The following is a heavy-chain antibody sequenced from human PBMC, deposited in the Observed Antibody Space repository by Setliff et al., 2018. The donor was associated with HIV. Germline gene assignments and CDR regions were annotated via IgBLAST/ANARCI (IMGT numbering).Heavy chain of an antibody. J-gene: IGHJ4*02. V-gene: IGHV3-23*01. CDR2: ILSTGERT. D-gene: IGHD3-22*01. Sequence: GGSLRLSCAASGFTVSNDYMSWVRQAPGEGLEWVSAILSTGERTFYADSVKGRFTISRDNSKNTVYLQMNSLRAEDTAEYYCAKELAASGLGYFDYWGQGTLVTVSS. CDR3: AKELAASGLGYFDY. CDR1: GFTVSNDY.